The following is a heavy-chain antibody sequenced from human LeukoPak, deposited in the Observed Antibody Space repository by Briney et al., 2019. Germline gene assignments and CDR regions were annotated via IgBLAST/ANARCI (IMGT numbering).Heavy chain of an antibody. CDR3: TTLSDIVVVPAAINLFY. J-gene: IGHJ4*02. CDR2: IKSKTDGGTT. CDR1: GFTFSDYW. Sequence: GGSLRLSCAASGFTFSDYWMTWVRQAPGKGLEWVGRIKSKTDGGTTDYAAPVKGRFTISRDDSKNTLYLQMNSLKTEDTAVYYCTTLSDIVVVPAAINLFYWGQGTLVTVSS. D-gene: IGHD2-2*02. V-gene: IGHV3-15*01.